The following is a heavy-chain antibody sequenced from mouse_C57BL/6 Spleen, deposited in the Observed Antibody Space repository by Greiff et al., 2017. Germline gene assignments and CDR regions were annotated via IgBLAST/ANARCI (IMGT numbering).Heavy chain of an antibody. CDR1: GFTFSSYG. D-gene: IGHD1-1*01. Sequence: EVMLVESGGDLVKPGGSLKLSCAASGFTFSSYGMSWVRQTPDKRLEWVATISSGGSYTYYPDRVKGRVTISRDNAKNTLYLQMSSLKSEDTAMYYCARHGSSFEYFDYWGQGTTLTVSS. CDR2: ISSGGSYT. CDR3: ARHGSSFEYFDY. J-gene: IGHJ2*01. V-gene: IGHV5-6*01.